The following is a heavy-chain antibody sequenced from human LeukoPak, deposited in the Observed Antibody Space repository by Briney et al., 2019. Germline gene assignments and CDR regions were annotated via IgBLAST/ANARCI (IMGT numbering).Heavy chain of an antibody. CDR1: GGTFSSYA. CDR2: IIPIFGTA. D-gene: IGHD3-22*01. CDR3: AREGFGEYYYDSSGSYYFDY. J-gene: IGHJ4*02. Sequence: ASVKVSCKASGGTFSSYAISWVRQAPGQGLEWMGGIIPIFGTANYAQKFQGRVTITTDESTSTAYMELSSLRSEDTAVYYCAREGFGEYYYDSSGSYYFDYWGQGTLVTVSS. V-gene: IGHV1-69*05.